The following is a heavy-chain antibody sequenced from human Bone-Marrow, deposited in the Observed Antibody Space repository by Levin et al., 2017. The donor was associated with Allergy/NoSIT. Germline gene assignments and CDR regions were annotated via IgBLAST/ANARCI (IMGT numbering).Heavy chain of an antibody. CDR3: ARDLGSSWSATYNWFDP. D-gene: IGHD6-13*01. J-gene: IGHJ5*02. CDR1: GFPLSDYS. V-gene: IGHV3-11*01. Sequence: GESLKISCTASGFPLSDYSMSWIRQAPGKGLEWLSYISGSGRRKSYVDSVKGRFSISRDNANNSLFLQLDSLRAEDTAIYYCARDLGSSWSATYNWFDPWGPGTLVTVSS. CDR2: ISGSGRRK.